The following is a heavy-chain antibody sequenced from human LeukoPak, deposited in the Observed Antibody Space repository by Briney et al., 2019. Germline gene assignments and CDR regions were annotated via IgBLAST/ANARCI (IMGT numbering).Heavy chain of an antibody. J-gene: IGHJ6*03. D-gene: IGHD1-7*01. CDR1: GGTFSSYA. CDR3: ARGELNYYYYYYMDV. CDR2: IIPILGIA. V-gene: IGHV1-69*04. Sequence: SVKVSCKASGGTFSSYAISWVRQAPGQGLEWMGRIIPILGIANYAQKFQGRVTITADKSTSTAYMELSSLRSEDTAVYYCARGELNYYYYYYMDVWGKGTTVTVSS.